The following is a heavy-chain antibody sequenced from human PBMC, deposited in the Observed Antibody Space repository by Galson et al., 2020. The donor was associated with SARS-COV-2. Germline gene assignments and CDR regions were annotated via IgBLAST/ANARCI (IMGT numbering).Heavy chain of an antibody. V-gene: IGHV1-3*01. D-gene: IGHD6-19*01. CDR2: INAGNGNT. Sequence: ASVKVSCKAPGYTFTSYAMHWVRQAPGQRLEWMGWINAGNGNTKYSQKFQGRVTITRDTSASTAYMELSSLRSEDTAVYYCARLAVAGTKVGYFQHWGQGTLVTVSS. CDR3: ARLAVAGTKVGYFQH. J-gene: IGHJ1*01. CDR1: GYTFTSYA.